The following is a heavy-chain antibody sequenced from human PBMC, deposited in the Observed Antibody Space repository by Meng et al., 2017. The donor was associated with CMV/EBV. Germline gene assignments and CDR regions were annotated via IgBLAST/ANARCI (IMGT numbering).Heavy chain of an antibody. V-gene: IGHV3-48*03. CDR1: GFTFSSYE. D-gene: IGHD2-2*01. CDR2: ISSSGSTI. J-gene: IGHJ6*02. CDR3: ARDWEDIVVVPAAYYYYYGMDV. Sequence: GESLKISCAASGFTFSSYEMNWVRQAPGKGLEWVSYISSSGSTIYYADSVKGRFTISRDNAKNSLYLQMNSLRAEDTAGYYCARDWEDIVVVPAAYYYYYGMDVWGQGTTVTVSS.